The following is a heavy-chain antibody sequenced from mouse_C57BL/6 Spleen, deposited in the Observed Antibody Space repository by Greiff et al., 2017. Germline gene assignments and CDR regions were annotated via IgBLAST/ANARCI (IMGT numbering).Heavy chain of an antibody. J-gene: IGHJ1*03. D-gene: IGHD1-1*01. CDR1: GYTFTSYW. Sequence: QVQLQQPGAELVRPGSSVKLSCKASGYTFTSYWMHWVKQRPIQGLEWIGNIDPSDSETKYTQKFKGKATLTVDKSSSTAYMQLSSLTSEDSAVXSGARSWQSGQLRAYFDVWGTGTTVTVSS. CDR2: IDPSDSET. V-gene: IGHV1-52*01. CDR3: ARSWQSGQLRAYFDV.